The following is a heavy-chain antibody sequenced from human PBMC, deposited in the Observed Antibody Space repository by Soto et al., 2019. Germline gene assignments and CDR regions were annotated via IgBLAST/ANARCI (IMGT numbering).Heavy chain of an antibody. CDR1: GGSFSGYY. J-gene: IGHJ4*02. D-gene: IGHD6-13*01. Sequence: QVQLQQWGAGLLKPSETLSLTCAVYGGSFSGYYWSWIRQPPGKGLEWIGEINHSGSTNYNQSLKSRVTISVDTSKNQFSLKLSSVTAADTAVYYCARAQYSSSWYGGGIDYWGQGTLVTVSS. V-gene: IGHV4-34*01. CDR2: INHSGST. CDR3: ARAQYSSSWYGGGIDY.